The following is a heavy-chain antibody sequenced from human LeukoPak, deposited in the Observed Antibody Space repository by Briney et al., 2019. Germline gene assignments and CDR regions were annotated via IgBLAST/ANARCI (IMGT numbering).Heavy chain of an antibody. D-gene: IGHD3-3*01. V-gene: IGHV5-51*01. CDR3: ARSPFYYFDY. CDR1: GYSFTSYW. CDR2: IHPGDSDT. Sequence: GESLQISCKGFGYSFTSYWIGWGRQMPGKGLELMGIIHPGDSDTRYSPSFQGQVTISVDKSISTAYLQWSSLKASDTAMFYCARSPFYYFDYWGQGTLVTVSS. J-gene: IGHJ4*02.